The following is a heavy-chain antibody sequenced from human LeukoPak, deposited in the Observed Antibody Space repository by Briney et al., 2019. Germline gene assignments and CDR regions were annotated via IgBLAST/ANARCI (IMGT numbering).Heavy chain of an antibody. V-gene: IGHV1-8*01. CDR1: GYTFTSYD. CDR3: ARGNRLYISSWSSLAFDI. Sequence: ASVKVSCKASGYTFTSYDINWVRQATGQGLEWMGWINPISGYIGYAQNFQGRVTMTGNTSISTAYMELSSLKSEDAAVYYCARGNRLYISSWSSLAFDIWGQGTMVTVSS. D-gene: IGHD6-13*01. J-gene: IGHJ3*02. CDR2: INPISGYI.